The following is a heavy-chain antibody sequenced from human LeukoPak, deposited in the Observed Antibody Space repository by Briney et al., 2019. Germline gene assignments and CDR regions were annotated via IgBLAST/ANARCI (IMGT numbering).Heavy chain of an antibody. CDR2: IYYSGST. CDR1: GGSISSGDYY. Sequence: SETLSLTCTVSGGSISSGDYYWSWIRQPPGKGLEWIGYIYYSGSTYYNPSLKSRVTISVDTSKNQFSLKLSSVTAADTAVYYCARVPGGSWYFDYWGQGTLVTVSS. CDR3: ARVPGGSWYFDY. J-gene: IGHJ4*02. V-gene: IGHV4-30-4*08. D-gene: IGHD2-15*01.